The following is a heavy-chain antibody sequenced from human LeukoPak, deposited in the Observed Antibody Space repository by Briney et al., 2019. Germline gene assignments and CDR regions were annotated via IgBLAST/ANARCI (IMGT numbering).Heavy chain of an antibody. CDR2: IWYDGSNK. CDR1: GFTFSSYG. CDR3: AREQQWLDSNYGMDV. Sequence: PGRSLRLSCAASGFTFSSYGMHWVRQAPGKGLEWVAVIWYDGSNKYYADSVKGRLTISRDNSKNTLYLQMNSLRAEDTAVYYCAREQQWLDSNYGMDVWGQGTTVTVSS. V-gene: IGHV3-33*01. D-gene: IGHD6-19*01. J-gene: IGHJ6*02.